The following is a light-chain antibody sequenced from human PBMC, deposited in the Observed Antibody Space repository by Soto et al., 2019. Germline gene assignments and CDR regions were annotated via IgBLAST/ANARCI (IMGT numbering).Light chain of an antibody. Sequence: DVQLTRSASFLSTSVGDKVTITCRASQEITNHLAGYQHQPGEAPNLLISDXSTLHRGGPSRLSGSGSGTEFTLTITSLQPEDFANYYFQQLFSYPITFGRGTRLEIK. V-gene: IGKV1-9*01. CDR3: QQLFSYPIT. J-gene: IGKJ5*01. CDR2: DXS. CDR1: QEITNH.